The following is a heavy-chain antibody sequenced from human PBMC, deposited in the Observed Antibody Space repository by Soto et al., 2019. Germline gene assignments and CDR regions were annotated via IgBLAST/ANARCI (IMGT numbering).Heavy chain of an antibody. V-gene: IGHV4-30-4*01. J-gene: IGHJ6*02. Sequence: SETLSLTCSVSGDSISSGDYYWSWIRQPPGKGLEWIGYIYYSGSTSYNASLKSRTSISADPSNNQFSLKLHSLTAADTAVYFCGTMPIVVEPAPMDVWGPGTSVTVS. CDR2: IYYSGST. CDR1: GDSISSGDYY. CDR3: GTMPIVVEPAPMDV. D-gene: IGHD2-2*01.